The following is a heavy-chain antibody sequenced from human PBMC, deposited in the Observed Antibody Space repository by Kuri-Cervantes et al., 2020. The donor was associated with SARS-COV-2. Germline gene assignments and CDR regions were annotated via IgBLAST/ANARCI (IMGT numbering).Heavy chain of an antibody. J-gene: IGHJ4*02. CDR2: ISSSSSTI. CDR3: ARDLRMGKSLDF. D-gene: IGHD7-27*01. CDR1: AFTFSSYN. Sequence: GESLKISCVVSAFTFSSYNMNWVRQAPGKGLAWVSYISSSSSTIYYADSVKGRFTISRDNSKNTLYLQMNSLRAEDTAVYYCARDLRMGKSLDFWGQGTLVTVSS. V-gene: IGHV3-48*01.